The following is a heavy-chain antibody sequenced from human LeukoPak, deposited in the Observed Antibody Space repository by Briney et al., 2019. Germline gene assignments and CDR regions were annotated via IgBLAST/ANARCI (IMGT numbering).Heavy chain of an antibody. CDR3: TRDSPGSGWFDY. CDR2: VNPSNGDT. V-gene: IGHV1-2*04. CDR1: GFTFTDYF. D-gene: IGHD1-1*01. J-gene: IGHJ5*01. Sequence: GASVKVSCKASGFTFTDYFIHWVRQATGQGLEWMGWVNPSNGDTNYPEMFQGWVTMTRDTSINTAYLELGRLSSDDTAVYFCTRDSPGSGWFDYWGRGTLVTVSS.